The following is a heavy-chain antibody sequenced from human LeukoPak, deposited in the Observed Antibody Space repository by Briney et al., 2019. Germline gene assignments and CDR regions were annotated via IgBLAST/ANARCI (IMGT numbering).Heavy chain of an antibody. CDR2: IHYSGTT. V-gene: IGHV4-59*08. Sequence: SETLSLTCTVSGASISNYYWSWVRQPPGKALEWIVNIHYSGTTNYNPSLKSRVTISLHTSESQFSLILRFVPAAETAVYYCARHHLYSGRYPDPFGYWGQGTLVTVSS. CDR1: GASISNYY. J-gene: IGHJ4*02. CDR3: ARHHLYSGRYPDPFGY. D-gene: IGHD1-26*01.